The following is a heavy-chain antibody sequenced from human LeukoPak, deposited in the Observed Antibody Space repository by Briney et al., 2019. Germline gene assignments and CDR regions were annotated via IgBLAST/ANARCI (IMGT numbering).Heavy chain of an antibody. D-gene: IGHD6-6*01. V-gene: IGHV4-34*01. J-gene: IGHJ4*02. CDR2: INHSGST. Sequence: SETLSLTCAVYGGSFSGYYWSWIRQPPGKGLEWIGEINHSGSTNYTPSLKSRVTISVDTSKNQFSLKLSSVTAADTAVYYCARGVAARRRSFGYWGQGTLVTVSS. CDR3: ARGVAARRRSFGY. CDR1: GGSFSGYY.